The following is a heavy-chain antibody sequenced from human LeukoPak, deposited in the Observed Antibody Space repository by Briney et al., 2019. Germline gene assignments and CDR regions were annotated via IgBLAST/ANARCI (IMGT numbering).Heavy chain of an antibody. J-gene: IGHJ4*02. CDR1: EFIFSDYD. CDR2: ISSSSSYI. Sequence: PGGSLRLSCDASEFIFSDYDMNWVRQAPGKGLEWVSSISSSSSYIYYADSVKGRFTISRDNAKNSLYLQMNSLRAEDTAVYYCARDSVHSSGWYNHPFSRGGNDYWGQGTLVTVSS. V-gene: IGHV3-21*01. D-gene: IGHD6-19*01. CDR3: ARDSVHSSGWYNHPFSRGGNDY.